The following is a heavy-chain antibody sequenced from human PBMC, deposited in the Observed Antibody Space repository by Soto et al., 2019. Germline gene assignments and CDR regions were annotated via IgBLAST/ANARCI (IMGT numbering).Heavy chain of an antibody. CDR3: ARGFPQYYYDSSGYPLDY. J-gene: IGHJ4*02. V-gene: IGHV4-59*01. CDR1: GGSISSYY. CDR2: IYYSGST. Sequence: SETLSLTCTVSGGSISSYYWSWIRQPPGKGLEWIGYIYYSGSTNYNPSLKSRVTISVDTSKNQFSLKLSSVTAADTAVYYCARGFPQYYYDSSGYPLDYWGQGTLVTSPQ. D-gene: IGHD3-22*01.